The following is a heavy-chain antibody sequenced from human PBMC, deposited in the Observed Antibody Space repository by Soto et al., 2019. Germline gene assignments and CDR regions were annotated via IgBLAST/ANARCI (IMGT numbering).Heavy chain of an antibody. CDR3: ARTSSDWSSTSCYLGYYYMDV. J-gene: IGHJ6*03. Sequence: SETLSLTCTVSGGSISSYYWSWIRQPPGKGLEWIGYIYYSGSTNYNPSLKSRVTISVDTSKNQFSLKLSSVTAADTAVYYCARTSSDWSSTSCYLGYYYMDVWGKGTTVTVSS. V-gene: IGHV4-59*01. CDR2: IYYSGST. D-gene: IGHD2-2*01. CDR1: GGSISSYY.